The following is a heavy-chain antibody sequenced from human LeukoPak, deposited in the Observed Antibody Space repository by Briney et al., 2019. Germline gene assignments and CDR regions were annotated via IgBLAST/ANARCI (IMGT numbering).Heavy chain of an antibody. CDR1: GFTFSSYG. CDR2: ISSSSSYI. Sequence: PGGSLRLSCAASGFTFSSYGMYWVRQAPGKGLEWVSSISSSSSYIYYADSVKGRFTISRDNAKNSLYLQMNSLRAEDTAVYYCASAASVRIRGERFGYWGQGTLVTVSS. V-gene: IGHV3-21*01. D-gene: IGHD3-10*01. CDR3: ASAASVRIRGERFGY. J-gene: IGHJ4*02.